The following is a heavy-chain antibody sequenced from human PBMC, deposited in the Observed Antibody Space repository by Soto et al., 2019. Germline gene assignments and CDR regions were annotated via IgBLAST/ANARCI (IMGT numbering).Heavy chain of an antibody. D-gene: IGHD2-15*01. Sequence: QVQLVQSGAEVKKPGASVKVSCKASGYTFTSYGISWVRQAPGQGLEWMGWISAYNGNTNYAQKLQGRVTMTTDTSTSTAYMELRILRSDDTAVYYCARGGIVVVVAAPDYYYYGMDVWGQGTTVTVSS. J-gene: IGHJ6*02. CDR3: ARGGIVVVVAAPDYYYYGMDV. V-gene: IGHV1-18*01. CDR2: ISAYNGNT. CDR1: GYTFTSYG.